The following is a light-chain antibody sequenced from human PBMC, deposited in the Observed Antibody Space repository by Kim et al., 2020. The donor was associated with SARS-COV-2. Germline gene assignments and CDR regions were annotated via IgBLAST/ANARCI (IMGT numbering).Light chain of an antibody. CDR1: QNVQNW. J-gene: IGKJ1*01. CDR3: QQYHTGST. CDR2: KAS. Sequence: DIQMTQSPSILSASVGDTLTITCRASQNVQNWVAWYQQKPGQVPKLLVEKASHLQSGVPPRFSGSGFGSHFTLTITTLQPDDVASYYCQQYHTGSTFGQGTKVDIK. V-gene: IGKV1-5*03.